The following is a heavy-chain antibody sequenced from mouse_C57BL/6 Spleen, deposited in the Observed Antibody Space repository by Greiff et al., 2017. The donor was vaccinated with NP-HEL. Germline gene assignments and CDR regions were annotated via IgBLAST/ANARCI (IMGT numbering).Heavy chain of an antibody. V-gene: IGHV1-59*01. D-gene: IGHD2-4*01. Sequence: VQLQQSGAELVRPGTSVKLSCKASGYTFTSYWMHWVKQRPGQGLEWIGVIDPSDSYTNYNQKFKGKATLTVDTSSSTAYMQLSSLTSEDSAVYYCARGLYYDYDRYFDVWGTGTTVTVSS. J-gene: IGHJ1*03. CDR3: ARGLYYDYDRYFDV. CDR1: GYTFTSYW. CDR2: IDPSDSYT.